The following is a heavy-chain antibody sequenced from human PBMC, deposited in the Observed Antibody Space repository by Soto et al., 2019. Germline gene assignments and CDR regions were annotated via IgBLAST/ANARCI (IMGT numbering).Heavy chain of an antibody. CDR3: ARLVVVITTSYYFDY. V-gene: IGHV4-34*01. Sequence: PSETLSLTCAVYGGSFSGYYWSWIRQPPGKGLEWIGEINHSGSTNYNPSLKSRVTISVDTSNNQFSLKLSSVTAADTAVYYCARLVVVITTSYYFDYWGQGTLVTVSS. CDR1: GGSFSGYY. D-gene: IGHD3-22*01. J-gene: IGHJ4*02. CDR2: INHSGST.